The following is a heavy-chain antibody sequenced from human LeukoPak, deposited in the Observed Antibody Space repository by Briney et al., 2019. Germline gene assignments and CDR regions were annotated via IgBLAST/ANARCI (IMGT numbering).Heavy chain of an antibody. V-gene: IGHV3-15*01. CDR1: GFTFSSYG. CDR2: IKSKTDGGTT. Sequence: PGGSLRLSCAASGFTFSSYGMHWVRQAPGKGLEWVGRIKSKTDGGTTDYAAPVKGRFTISRDDSTNTLFPQMNSLKTEDTALYYCTRIIKSGSFDYWGQGTLVTVSS. J-gene: IGHJ4*02. D-gene: IGHD1-26*01. CDR3: TRIIKSGSFDY.